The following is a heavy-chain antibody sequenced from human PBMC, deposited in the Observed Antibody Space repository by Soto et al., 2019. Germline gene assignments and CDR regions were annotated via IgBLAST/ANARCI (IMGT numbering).Heavy chain of an antibody. J-gene: IGHJ5*02. V-gene: IGHV4-39*01. D-gene: IGHD3-10*01. CDR2: IYYSGST. CDR3: ARLAYMVRGPLIQNWFDP. Sequence: QLQLQESGPGLVKPSETLSLTCTVSGGSISSSSYYWGWIRQPPGKGLEWIGSIYYSGSTYYNPSLKSRVTISVDTSKNQFSLKLSSVTAADTAVYYCARLAYMVRGPLIQNWFDPWGQGTLVTVSS. CDR1: GGSISSSSYY.